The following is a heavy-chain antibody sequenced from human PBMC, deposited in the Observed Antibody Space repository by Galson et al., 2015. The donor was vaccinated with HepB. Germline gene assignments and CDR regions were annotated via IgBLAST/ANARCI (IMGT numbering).Heavy chain of an antibody. D-gene: IGHD6-6*01. CDR3: ARVRFSSSPPYYFYYMDV. CDR1: GDSVSSNSAA. J-gene: IGHJ6*03. CDR2: TYYRSKWYN. V-gene: IGHV6-1*01. Sequence: CAISGDSVSSNSAAWNWIRQSPSRGLEWLGRTYYRSKWYNDYAVSVESRITINPDTSKNEFSLQLDSVTPEDTAVYYCARVRFSSSPPYYFYYMDVWGKGTTVTVSS.